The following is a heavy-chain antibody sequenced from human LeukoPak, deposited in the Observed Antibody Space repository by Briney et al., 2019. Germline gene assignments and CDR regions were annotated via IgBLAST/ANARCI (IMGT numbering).Heavy chain of an antibody. CDR2: IHTSGST. Sequence: SETLSLTCTVSGGSISSGNYYWSWIRQPAGKGLEWIGRIHTSGSTNYNPSLKSRATISLDTSKNQFSLRLSSVTAADTAVYYCARDFVRGFGDLPGVWGQGTMVTVSS. CDR3: ARDFVRGFGDLPGV. J-gene: IGHJ3*01. D-gene: IGHD3-10*01. CDR1: GGSISSGNYY. V-gene: IGHV4-61*02.